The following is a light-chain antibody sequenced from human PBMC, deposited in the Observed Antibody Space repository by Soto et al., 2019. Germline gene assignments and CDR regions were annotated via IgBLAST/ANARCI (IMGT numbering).Light chain of an antibody. V-gene: IGKV3-15*01. Sequence: EIVMTQSPATLSVSPGERATLSCRASQSVSSNLAWYQKKPGQAPRLLIYGASTRATGIPARFSGSGSGTEFTLTISSLQSEDFAVYYCQHYNNWLRTFGQGTKVDIK. CDR2: GAS. CDR3: QHYNNWLRT. J-gene: IGKJ1*01. CDR1: QSVSSN.